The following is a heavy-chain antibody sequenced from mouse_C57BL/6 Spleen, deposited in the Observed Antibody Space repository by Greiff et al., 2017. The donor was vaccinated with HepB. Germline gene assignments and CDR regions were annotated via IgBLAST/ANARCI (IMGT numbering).Heavy chain of an antibody. J-gene: IGHJ1*03. V-gene: IGHV7-3*01. Sequence: EVKLMESGGGLVQPGGSLSLSCAASGFTFTDYYMSWVRQPPGKALEWLGFIRNKANGYTTEYSASVKGRFTISRDNSQSILYLQMNALRAEDSATYYDARYIRYFDVWGTGTTVTVSS. CDR3: ARYIRYFDV. CDR2: IRNKANGYTT. CDR1: GFTFTDYY.